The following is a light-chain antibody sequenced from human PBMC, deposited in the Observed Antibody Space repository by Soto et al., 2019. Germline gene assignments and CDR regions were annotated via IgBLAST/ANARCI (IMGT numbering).Light chain of an antibody. Sequence: DIQMTQSPSSLSASVGDRVTITCRASQGISNYLAWYQQKPGKVPKFLIYNESTLQSGVPSRLSGSGSGTDFTLTISSLQPEDVATYYCPKYNTAPWTCGQGTKVEIK. J-gene: IGKJ1*01. CDR3: PKYNTAPWT. V-gene: IGKV1-27*01. CDR2: NES. CDR1: QGISNY.